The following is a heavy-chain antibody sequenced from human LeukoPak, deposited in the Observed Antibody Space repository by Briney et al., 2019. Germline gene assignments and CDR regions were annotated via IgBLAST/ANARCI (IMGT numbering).Heavy chain of an antibody. J-gene: IGHJ4*02. CDR1: GFTFRSYG. Sequence: GGSLRLSCAASGFTFRSYGMSWVRKAPGRGLEWVSAISGSGGSTYYADSVKGRFTISRDNSKNTLYLQMNSLRAEDTAVYYCAKLLAYYFDYWGQGTLVTVSS. CDR3: AKLLAYYFDY. CDR2: ISGSGGST. D-gene: IGHD2-15*01. V-gene: IGHV3-23*01.